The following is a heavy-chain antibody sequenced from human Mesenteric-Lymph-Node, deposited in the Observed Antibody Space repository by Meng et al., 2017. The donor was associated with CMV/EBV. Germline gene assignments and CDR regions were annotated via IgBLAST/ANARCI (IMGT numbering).Heavy chain of an antibody. CDR2: IKQDGSEK. CDR3: ARGGGCSSTSCYWGSDYDY. V-gene: IGHV3-7*01. Sequence: GESLKISCAASGFTFSSYWMSWVRQAPGKGLEWVANIKQDGSEKYYVDSVKGRFTISRDNAKNSLYLQMNSLRAEDTAVYYCARGGGCSSTSCYWGSDYDYWGQGTLVTVSS. D-gene: IGHD2-2*01. J-gene: IGHJ4*02. CDR1: GFTFSSYW.